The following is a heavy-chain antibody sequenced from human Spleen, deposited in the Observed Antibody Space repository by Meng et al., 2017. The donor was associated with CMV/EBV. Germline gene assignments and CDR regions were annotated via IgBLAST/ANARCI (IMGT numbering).Heavy chain of an antibody. J-gene: IGHJ4*02. Sequence: SETLSLTCTVSGGSISNYYWTWIRQPPGKGLEWIGYIYYSGSTNYNPSLKSRVTISVDTSKNQFSLKLRSVTAADTAVYYCARGRGVPDDWGQGTLVTVSS. V-gene: IGHV4-59*01. CDR3: ARGRGVPDD. CDR1: GGSISNYY. CDR2: IYYSGST.